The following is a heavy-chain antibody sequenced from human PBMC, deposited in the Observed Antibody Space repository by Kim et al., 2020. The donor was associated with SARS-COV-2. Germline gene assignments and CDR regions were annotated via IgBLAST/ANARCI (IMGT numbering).Heavy chain of an antibody. D-gene: IGHD1-7*01. J-gene: IGHJ2*01. CDR2: INHSGST. CDR1: GGSFSGYY. CDR3: ARLTSGDSGGWNYGTSVWYFDL. V-gene: IGHV4-34*01. Sequence: SETLSLTCAVYGGSFSGYYWSWIRQPPGKGLEWIGEINHSGSTNYNPSLKSRVTISVDTSKNQFSLKLSSVTAADTAVYYCARLTSGDSGGWNYGTSVWYFDLWGRGTLVTVSS.